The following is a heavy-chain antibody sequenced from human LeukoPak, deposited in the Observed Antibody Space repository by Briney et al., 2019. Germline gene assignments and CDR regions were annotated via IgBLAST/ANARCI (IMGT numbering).Heavy chain of an antibody. D-gene: IGHD2-2*01. CDR3: AGVPAATGSWFDP. J-gene: IGHJ5*02. CDR2: IYYSGST. CDR1: GGSISTGGYY. Sequence: PSETLSHTCTVSGGSISTGGYYWSWIRQHPGKGLEWIGYIYYSGSTYYNPSLKSRVTISVDTSKNQLSLKLSSVTAVDTAVYYCAGVPAATGSWFDPWGQGTLVTVSS. V-gene: IGHV4-31*03.